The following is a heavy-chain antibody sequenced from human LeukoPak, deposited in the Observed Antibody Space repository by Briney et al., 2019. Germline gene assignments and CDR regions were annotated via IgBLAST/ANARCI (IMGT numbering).Heavy chain of an antibody. Sequence: SETLSLTCAVSVDSFTGGGYYCSSIRQHPGKGLEWIGFASYSGGTYYNPSLMSRIPISVDISQNQFYLRMRDVTAADTADYFCATAEWEYFYFDSWGQGALVAVSS. D-gene: IGHD1-26*01. CDR3: ATAEWEYFYFDS. J-gene: IGHJ4*02. CDR2: ASYSGGT. V-gene: IGHV4-31*11. CDR1: VDSFTGGGYY.